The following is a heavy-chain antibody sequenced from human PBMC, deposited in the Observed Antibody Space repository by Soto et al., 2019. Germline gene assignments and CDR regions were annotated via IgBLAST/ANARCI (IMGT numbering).Heavy chain of an antibody. V-gene: IGHV1-2*02. CDR3: ARSLAEGYCVITGCFTRPLNGVDV. CDR2: INPNNGVT. J-gene: IGHJ6*02. D-gene: IGHD2-2*02. CDR1: GHTFAAYY. Sequence: ASVKVSCKASGHTFAAYYMHWVRQAPGQGLEWMGWINPNNGVTKYAQKFQGRVTVTRDLSTSTAYMELISLSSDDTAVYYCARSLAEGYCVITGCFTRPLNGVDVWGQGTTVTVSS.